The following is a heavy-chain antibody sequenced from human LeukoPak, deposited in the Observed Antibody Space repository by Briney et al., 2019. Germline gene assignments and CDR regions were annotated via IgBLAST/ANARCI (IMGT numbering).Heavy chain of an antibody. J-gene: IGHJ3*02. Sequence: SQTLPLTCTVSGGSISSGGYYWSWIRQHPGKGLEWIGYIYYSGSTYYNPSLKSRVTISVDTSKNQFSLKLSSVTAADTAVYYCARGYYYDSSGYPGAFDIWGQGTMVTVSS. CDR3: ARGYYYDSSGYPGAFDI. CDR2: IYYSGST. D-gene: IGHD3-22*01. V-gene: IGHV4-31*03. CDR1: GGSISSGGYY.